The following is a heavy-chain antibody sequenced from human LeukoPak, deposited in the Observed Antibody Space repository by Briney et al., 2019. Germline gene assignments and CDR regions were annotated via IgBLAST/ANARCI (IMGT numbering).Heavy chain of an antibody. CDR1: GYTFTSYY. D-gene: IGHD3-3*01. Sequence: TSVKVSCKASGYTFTSYYMHWVRLAPGQGLEWMGIINPSGGSTSYAQKFQGRVTMTRDTSTSTVYMELSSLRSEDTAVYYCARGVGTIFGVVSPSSLDAFDIWGQGTMVTVSS. V-gene: IGHV1-46*01. J-gene: IGHJ3*02. CDR2: INPSGGST. CDR3: ARGVGTIFGVVSPSSLDAFDI.